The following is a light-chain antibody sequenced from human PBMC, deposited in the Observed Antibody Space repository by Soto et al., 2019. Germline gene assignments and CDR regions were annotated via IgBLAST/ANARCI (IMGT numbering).Light chain of an antibody. CDR3: QQYYSTPS. Sequence: DNVMTQSPDSLAVSLGERATINCKSSQSVLYISKNRNHLAWYQQTPGQPPKVLIYWASTRESGLPDRFSGSGSATDFTLTSSSLQAEDAAVYYCQQYYSTPSFGGGTKVDIK. CDR1: QSVLYISKNRNH. V-gene: IGKV4-1*01. J-gene: IGKJ4*01. CDR2: WAS.